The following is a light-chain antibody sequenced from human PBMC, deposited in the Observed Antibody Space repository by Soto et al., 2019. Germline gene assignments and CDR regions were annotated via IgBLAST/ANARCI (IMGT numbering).Light chain of an antibody. CDR3: QQRSNWPPALT. V-gene: IGKV3-11*01. CDR2: DAS. CDR1: QSVSRY. Sequence: EIVLTQSPATLSLSPGERATLSCRASQSVSRYLAWYQQKPGQAPTLLIYDASSRATGIPARFSGSGSGTDFTLSISGLEPEDFAVYYCQQRSNWPPALTFGGGTKVEIK. J-gene: IGKJ4*01.